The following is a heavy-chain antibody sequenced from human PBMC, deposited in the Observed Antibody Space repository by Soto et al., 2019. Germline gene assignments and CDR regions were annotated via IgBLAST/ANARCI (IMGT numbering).Heavy chain of an antibody. J-gene: IGHJ3*02. Sequence: GGSLRLSCAASGFTFSSYGMHWVRQAPGKGLEWVAVIWYDGSNKYYADSVKGRFTISRDNSKNTLYLQMNSLRAEDTAVYYCARDGFAWLRAFDIWGQGTMVTVSS. D-gene: IGHD5-12*01. V-gene: IGHV3-33*01. CDR1: GFTFSSYG. CDR3: ARDGFAWLRAFDI. CDR2: IWYDGSNK.